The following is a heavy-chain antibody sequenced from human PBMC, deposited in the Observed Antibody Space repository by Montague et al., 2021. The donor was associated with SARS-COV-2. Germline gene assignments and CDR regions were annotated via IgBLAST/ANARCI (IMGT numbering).Heavy chain of an antibody. CDR3: ARDLLPPRTARKPNFFGLDV. Sequence: SETLSLTCTVPGGFISSSYWSWIRQPPGKGLEWIGYIYHSGNTNYNPSLKSRVTISIDTSMNQFSLSLSSMTAADTAVYFCARDLLPPRTARKPNFFGLDVWGQGTTVIVSS. J-gene: IGHJ6*02. CDR2: IYHSGNT. CDR1: GGFISSSY. V-gene: IGHV4-59*01. D-gene: IGHD2-21*02.